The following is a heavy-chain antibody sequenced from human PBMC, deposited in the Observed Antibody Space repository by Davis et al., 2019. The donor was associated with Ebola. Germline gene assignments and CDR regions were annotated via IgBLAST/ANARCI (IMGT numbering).Heavy chain of an antibody. CDR2: INTDESST. CDR3: TRGGAWGASNGMDV. CDR1: GFTFSNYW. J-gene: IGHJ6*04. Sequence: GESLKISCAASGFTFSNYWMHWVRQAPGKGLVWVSRINTDESSTNYADSVQGRFTTSRDNAKNTLYLQMNSLRTEDTAVYYCTRGGAWGASNGMDVWGKGTTVTVSS. V-gene: IGHV3-74*01. D-gene: IGHD3-16*01.